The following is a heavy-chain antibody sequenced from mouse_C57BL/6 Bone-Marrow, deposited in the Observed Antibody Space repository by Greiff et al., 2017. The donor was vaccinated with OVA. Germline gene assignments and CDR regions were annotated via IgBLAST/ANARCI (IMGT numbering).Heavy chain of an antibody. Sequence: VKLQQSGAELARPGASVKLSCKASGYTFTSSGISWVKQRTGQGLEWIGEIYPRSGNTYYNEKFKGKATLTADKSSSTAYMELRSLTSEDSAVYFCASGSLFDYWGQGTTLTVSS. CDR2: IYPRSGNT. J-gene: IGHJ2*01. CDR3: ASGSLFDY. V-gene: IGHV1-81*01. CDR1: GYTFTSSG. D-gene: IGHD1-1*01.